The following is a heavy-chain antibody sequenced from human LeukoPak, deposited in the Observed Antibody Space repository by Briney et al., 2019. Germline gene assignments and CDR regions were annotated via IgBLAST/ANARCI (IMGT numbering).Heavy chain of an antibody. CDR3: ARGLGPELYYYDSSGYLIMDV. J-gene: IGHJ6*03. CDR1: GDSISSDY. CDR2: IYYSGST. V-gene: IGHV4-59*01. Sequence: SETLSLTCTVSGDSISSDYWSWIRQPPGKGLEWIGYIYYSGSTNYNPSLKSRVTISVDRSKNQFSLKLTSVTPADTAVYYCARGLGPELYYYDSSGYLIMDVWGKGTTVAIS. D-gene: IGHD3-22*01.